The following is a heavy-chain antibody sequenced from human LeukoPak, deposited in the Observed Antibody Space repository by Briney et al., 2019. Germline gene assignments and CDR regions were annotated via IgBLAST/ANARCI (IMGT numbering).Heavy chain of an antibody. J-gene: IGHJ4*02. V-gene: IGHV3-20*04. CDR1: GFTFDDYG. CDR3: ARAGLYNWNYEGTTYFDF. Sequence: GGSLRLSCAASGFTFDDYGMTWVRQAPGKGLEWVSGINWNGGSTGYADSVKGRFTISRDNAKNSLYLQMNSLRAEDTALYYCARAGLYNWNYEGTTYFDFWGQGTLVTVSS. D-gene: IGHD1-7*01. CDR2: INWNGGST.